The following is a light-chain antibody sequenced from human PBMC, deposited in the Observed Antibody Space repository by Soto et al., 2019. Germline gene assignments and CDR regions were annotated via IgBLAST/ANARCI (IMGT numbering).Light chain of an antibody. J-gene: IGKJ2*01. CDR2: GIF. CDR1: QSVKNDD. Sequence: ETVLPQFPATVSLSPGDRATLYCRTGQSVKNDDLAWYQQTPGQAPRLLVYGIFNRATGVPARFSGSGSGTDFTLTISRLEPEDSAVYYCQHYDESPLTFGQGTKVEIK. V-gene: IGKV3-20*01. CDR3: QHYDESPLT.